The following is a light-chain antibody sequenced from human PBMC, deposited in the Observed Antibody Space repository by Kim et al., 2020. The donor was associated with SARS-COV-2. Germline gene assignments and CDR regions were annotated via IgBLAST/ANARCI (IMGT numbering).Light chain of an antibody. Sequence: GQSVTISCTGTSSDVGGYNYVSWYQQHPGRAPKLMIYEVNTRPSGVPDRFSGSKSGNTASLTVSGLQAEDEADYYCSSYAGSNNWVFGGGTQLTVL. CDR1: SSDVGGYNY. J-gene: IGLJ3*02. V-gene: IGLV2-8*01. CDR2: EVN. CDR3: SSYAGSNNWV.